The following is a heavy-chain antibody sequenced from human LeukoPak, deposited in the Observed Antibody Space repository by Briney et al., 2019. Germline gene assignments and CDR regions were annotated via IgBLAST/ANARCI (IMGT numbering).Heavy chain of an antibody. CDR2: IYSGGST. J-gene: IGHJ5*02. CDR1: GFTVSSNY. V-gene: IGHV3-53*01. CDR3: ARVGSGWNNWFDP. D-gene: IGHD6-19*01. Sequence: GGSLRLSCAASGFTVSSNYMSWVRQAPGKGLEWVSVIYSGGSTYYADSVKGRFTISRDNSKNTLYLQMNSLRAEDTAVYYCARVGSGWNNWFDPWGQGTLVTVSS.